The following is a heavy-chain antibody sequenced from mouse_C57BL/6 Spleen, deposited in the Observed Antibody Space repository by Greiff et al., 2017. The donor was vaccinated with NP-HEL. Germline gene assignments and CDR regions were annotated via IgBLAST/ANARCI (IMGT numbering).Heavy chain of an antibody. Sequence: EVQLQQSVAELVRPGASVKLSCTASGFNIKNNYMHWVKQRPEQGLEWIGGIDPANGNTKYAPKFQGKATITVDTSSNTAYLQLSSLTSEDTASYDCARDDHAGYYYAMDYWGQGTSVTVSS. J-gene: IGHJ4*01. CDR2: IDPANGNT. CDR3: ARDDHAGYYYAMDY. D-gene: IGHD2-4*01. V-gene: IGHV14-3*01. CDR1: GFNIKNNY.